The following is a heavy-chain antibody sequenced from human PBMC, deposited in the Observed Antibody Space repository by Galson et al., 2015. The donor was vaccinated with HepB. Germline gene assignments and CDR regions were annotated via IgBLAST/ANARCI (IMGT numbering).Heavy chain of an antibody. Sequence: SVKVSCKASGYTFTSYAMHWVRQAPGQRLEWMGWINAGNGNTKYSQKFQGRVTITRDTSASTAYMELSILRSEDTAVYYCARDKPPLRYFDWPYGMDVWGQGTTVTVSS. V-gene: IGHV1-3*01. CDR3: ARDKPPLRYFDWPYGMDV. D-gene: IGHD3-9*01. CDR1: GYTFTSYA. J-gene: IGHJ6*02. CDR2: INAGNGNT.